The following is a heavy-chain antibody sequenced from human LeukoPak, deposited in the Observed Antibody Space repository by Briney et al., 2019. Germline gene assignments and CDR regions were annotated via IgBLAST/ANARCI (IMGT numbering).Heavy chain of an antibody. CDR2: IKQDGSEK. J-gene: IGHJ4*02. V-gene: IGHV3-7*05. CDR3: ARGSGYDKFDF. D-gene: IGHD5-12*01. Sequence: PGGSLRLSCAASGFAFSSYWMSWVRQAPGTGLEWVANIKQDGSEKYYAGSVKGRFTISRDNAENSLYLQMNSLRAEDTAVYYCARGSGYDKFDFWGQGTLVTVSS. CDR1: GFAFSSYW.